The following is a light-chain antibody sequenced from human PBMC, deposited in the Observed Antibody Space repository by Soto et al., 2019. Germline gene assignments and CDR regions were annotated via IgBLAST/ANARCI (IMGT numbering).Light chain of an antibody. Sequence: IVLKQSASTLSVSPGESATLSCRASQSFXSNFVWYEQKPGQAPRVLNSXVSSRATDIPDRFSGSGSGTDFTITINRLEPEDVAVYYCQQYSIPSTFGQGTKVDI. J-gene: IGKJ1*01. V-gene: IGKV3D-15*01. CDR3: QQYSIPST. CDR2: XVS. CDR1: QSFXSN.